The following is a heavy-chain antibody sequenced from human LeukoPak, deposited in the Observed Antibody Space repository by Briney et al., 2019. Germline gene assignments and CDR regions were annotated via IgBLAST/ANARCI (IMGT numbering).Heavy chain of an antibody. J-gene: IGHJ3*02. CDR1: GYTFTSYA. D-gene: IGHD3-22*01. CDR2: INAGNGNT. CDR3: ATASITMIVVVITTPRVDAFDI. Sequence: ASVKVSCKASGYTFTSYAMHWVRQAPGQRLEWMGWINAGNGNTKYSQKFQGRVTMTEDTSTDTAYMELSSLRSEDTAVYYCATASITMIVVVITTPRVDAFDIWGQGTMVTVSS. V-gene: IGHV1-3*01.